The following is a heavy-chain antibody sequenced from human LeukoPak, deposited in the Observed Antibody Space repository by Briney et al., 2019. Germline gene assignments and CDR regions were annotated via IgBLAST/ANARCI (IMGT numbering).Heavy chain of an antibody. Sequence: GASVNVSCKAPGYTFTGYYMHWVRQAPGQGLEWMGRINPNSGGTNYAQKFQGRVTMTRDTSISTAYMELSRLRSDDTAVYYCASDQAGWYFFDYWGQGTLVTVSS. D-gene: IGHD6-19*01. J-gene: IGHJ4*02. CDR2: INPNSGGT. V-gene: IGHV1-2*06. CDR3: ASDQAGWYFFDY. CDR1: GYTFTGYY.